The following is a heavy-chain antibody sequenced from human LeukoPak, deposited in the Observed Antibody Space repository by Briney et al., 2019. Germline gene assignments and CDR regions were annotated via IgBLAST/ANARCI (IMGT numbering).Heavy chain of an antibody. CDR1: GFTFSSYA. J-gene: IGHJ4*02. CDR3: AKDPWAFDWLLYLDY. CDR2: ISGSGGST. D-gene: IGHD3-9*01. Sequence: PGGSLRLSCAASGFTFSSYAMSWVRQAPGKGLEWVSAISGSGGSTYYADSVKGRFTISRDNSKNTLYLQMNSLRAEDTAVYYRAKDPWAFDWLLYLDYWGQGTLVTVSS. V-gene: IGHV3-23*01.